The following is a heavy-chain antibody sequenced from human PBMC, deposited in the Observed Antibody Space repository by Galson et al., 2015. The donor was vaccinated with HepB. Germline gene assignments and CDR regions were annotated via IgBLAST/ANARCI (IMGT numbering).Heavy chain of an antibody. V-gene: IGHV3-33*08. J-gene: IGHJ5*02. CDR2: IWYDGSNE. CDR3: ARYTYLSSGWPPNNWFDP. Sequence: SLRLSCAASGFTFSSYGMHWVRQAPGKGLEWVAVIWYDGSNEYYADSVKGRFTISRDNSKNTLYLQMNSLRAEDTAVYYCARYTYLSSGWPPNNWFDPWGQGTLVTVSS. D-gene: IGHD6-19*01. CDR1: GFTFSSYG.